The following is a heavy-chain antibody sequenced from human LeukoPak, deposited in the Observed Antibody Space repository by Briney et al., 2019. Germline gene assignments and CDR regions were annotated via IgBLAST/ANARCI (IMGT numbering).Heavy chain of an antibody. Sequence: ASVTVSCTASGYTFSIYGFGSLQHAPGQGLEWMGWISAYDAGTKYPQKFQDRVTMTTDTSTTTVYMELRSLTSDETAMYYCARIADYHLLERFDNWGQGTLVTVSS. CDR1: GYTFSIYG. J-gene: IGHJ4*02. CDR3: ARIADYHLLERFDN. CDR2: ISAYDAGT. V-gene: IGHV1-18*01. D-gene: IGHD4/OR15-4a*01.